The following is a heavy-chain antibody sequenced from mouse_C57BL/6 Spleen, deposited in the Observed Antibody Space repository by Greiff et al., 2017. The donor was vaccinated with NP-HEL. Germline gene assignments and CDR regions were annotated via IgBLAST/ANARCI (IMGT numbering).Heavy chain of an antibody. Sequence: VQLQQSGAELAKPGASVKLSCKASGYTFTSYWMHWVKQRPGQGLEWIGYINPSSGYTKYNQKFKDKATLTADKSSSTAYMQLGSLTYEDSAVYYCARSLITTVVENWYFDVWGTGTTVTVSS. CDR2: INPSSGYT. D-gene: IGHD1-1*01. J-gene: IGHJ1*03. V-gene: IGHV1-7*01. CDR3: ARSLITTVVENWYFDV. CDR1: GYTFTSYW.